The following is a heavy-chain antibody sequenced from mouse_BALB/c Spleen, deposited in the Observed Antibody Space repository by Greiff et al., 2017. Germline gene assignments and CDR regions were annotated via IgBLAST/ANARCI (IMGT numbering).Heavy chain of an antibody. CDR2: ISSGGSYT. CDR1: GFTFSSYA. J-gene: IGHJ1*01. V-gene: IGHV5-9-4*01. CDR3: ARENGNWYFEV. Sequence: EVQRVESGGGLVKPGGSLKLSCAASGFTFSSYAMSWVRQSPAKRLEWVAEISSGGSYTYYPDTVTGRFTISRDNAKNTLYLEMSSLRSEDTAMYYCARENGNWYFEVWGEGTTVTVSS.